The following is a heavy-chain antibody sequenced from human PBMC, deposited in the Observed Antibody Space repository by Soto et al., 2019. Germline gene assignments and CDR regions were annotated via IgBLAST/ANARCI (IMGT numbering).Heavy chain of an antibody. CDR1: GFSFSSYA. D-gene: IGHD6-19*01. V-gene: IGHV3-23*01. CDR2: ISGGGGST. Sequence: EVQLLESGGGLVQPGGSLRLSCAASGFSFSSYAMSWVRQAPGKGLEWVSAISGGGGSTYYADSVKGRFTISRDYSKNTLYLQMNSLGAEDTAVYYCAKARRSSGWSVHDFWGQGTLVTVSS. CDR3: AKARRSSGWSVHDF. J-gene: IGHJ4*02.